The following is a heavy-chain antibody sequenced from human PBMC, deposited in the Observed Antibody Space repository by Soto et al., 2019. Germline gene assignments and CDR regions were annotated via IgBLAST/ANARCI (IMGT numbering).Heavy chain of an antibody. J-gene: IGHJ1*01. CDR2: INWNSGSI. Sequence: GGSLRLSCAASGFTFDDYAMHWVRQVPGKGLEWVSGINWNSGSIGYADSVKGRFAISRDNAKNSLHLQMNSLRAEDTAFYYCVKDESINWYSGHFRHWGQGTLVTVPQ. CDR1: GFTFDDYA. CDR3: VKDESINWYSGHFRH. D-gene: IGHD6-13*01. V-gene: IGHV3-9*01.